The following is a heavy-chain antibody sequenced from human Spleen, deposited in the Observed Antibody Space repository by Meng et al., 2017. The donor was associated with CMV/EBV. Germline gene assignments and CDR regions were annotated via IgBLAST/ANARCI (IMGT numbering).Heavy chain of an antibody. V-gene: IGHV3-53*01. J-gene: IGHJ5*02. CDR3: ARDRSSIVGALGWFDP. Sequence: GESLKISCAASGFTVSSNYMSWVRQAPGKGLEWVSVIYSGGSTYYADSAKGRFTISRDNSKNTLYLQMNSLRAEDTAVYYCARDRSSIVGALGWFDPWGQGTLVTVSS. D-gene: IGHD1-26*01. CDR1: GFTVSSNY. CDR2: IYSGGST.